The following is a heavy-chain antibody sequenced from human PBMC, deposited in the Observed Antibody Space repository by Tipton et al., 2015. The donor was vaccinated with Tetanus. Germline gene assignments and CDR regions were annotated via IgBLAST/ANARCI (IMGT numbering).Heavy chain of an antibody. J-gene: IGHJ3*02. CDR3: ARDWGEASYYAAPSGAFDI. Sequence: SLRLSCAASGFTFSSYSMNWVRQAPGKGLEWVSSISSSSSYIYYADSVKGRFTISRDNAKNSLYLQMNSLRAEDTAVYYCARDWGEASYYAAPSGAFDIWGQGTMVTVSS. D-gene: IGHD3-10*01. V-gene: IGHV3-21*01. CDR1: GFTFSSYS. CDR2: ISSSSSYI.